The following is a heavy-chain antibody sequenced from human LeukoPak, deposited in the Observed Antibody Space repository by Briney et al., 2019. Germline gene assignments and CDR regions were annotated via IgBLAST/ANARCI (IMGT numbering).Heavy chain of an antibody. Sequence: PGGSLRLSCAGSGFTVSRTHMGWARLAPGKGLEWVSTFYSGGTTKYADSARGRFTISRDTATNTVSLQMNSLKVEDTAVYYCARDLNVDTSMFGHWGQGTLVTVSS. V-gene: IGHV3-53*01. CDR3: ARDLNVDTSMFGH. CDR2: FYSGGTT. D-gene: IGHD2/OR15-2a*01. CDR1: GFTVSRTH. J-gene: IGHJ5*02.